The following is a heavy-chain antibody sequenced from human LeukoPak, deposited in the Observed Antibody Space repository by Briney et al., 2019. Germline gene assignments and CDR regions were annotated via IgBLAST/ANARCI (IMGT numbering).Heavy chain of an antibody. Sequence: SETLSLTCTVSGGSINSNNYYWGWIRQPPGKGLEWIGNIYYSGSTYYNPSLKSRVTISVDTSKNQFSLKLSPVTAADAAVYYCARESTVWLEQFDFWGQGTLVTVSS. CDR3: ARESTVWLEQFDF. V-gene: IGHV4-39*07. D-gene: IGHD6-19*01. CDR2: IYYSGST. CDR1: GGSINSNNYY. J-gene: IGHJ4*02.